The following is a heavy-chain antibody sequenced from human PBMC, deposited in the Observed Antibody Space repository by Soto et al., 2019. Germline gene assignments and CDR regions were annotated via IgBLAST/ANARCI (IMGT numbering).Heavy chain of an antibody. CDR2: IWYDGSNK. Sequence: GGSLRLSCAASGFTFSSYGMHWVRQAPGKGLEWVAVIWYDGSNKYYADSVKGRFTISRDNSKNTLYLQMNSLRAEDTAVYYCARGGSSSSPNHTPFDYWGQGTLVTVSS. CDR1: GFTFSSYG. J-gene: IGHJ4*02. V-gene: IGHV3-33*01. CDR3: ARGGSSSSPNHTPFDY. D-gene: IGHD6-6*01.